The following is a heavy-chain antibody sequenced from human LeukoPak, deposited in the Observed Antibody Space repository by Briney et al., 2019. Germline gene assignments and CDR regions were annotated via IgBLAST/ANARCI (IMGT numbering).Heavy chain of an antibody. D-gene: IGHD1-1*01. J-gene: IGHJ5*02. CDR3: SGNRPGAPSLTWFDP. CDR1: GFTFSRYG. V-gene: IGHV3-30*19. CDR2: ISDDGNNK. Sequence: PGRSLRLSCVASGFTFSRYGMHWVRQAPGKGLEWMAVISDDGNNKYYADSVRGRFTISRDNSKNTLYVQMNSLRSEDTAIYFCSGNRPGAPSLTWFDPRGGGTRVTVSS.